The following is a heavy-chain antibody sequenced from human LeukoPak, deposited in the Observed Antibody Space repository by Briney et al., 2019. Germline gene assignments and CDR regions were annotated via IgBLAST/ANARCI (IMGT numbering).Heavy chain of an antibody. Sequence: GESLQISCQASGYTFSDLWFGWVRQLPGQGLEGMGSVYPADSDTRNRPSFEGHVTISADKSTNTAFLQWNSLQSSDSGIYFCARTQGLYGAADYWGQGTLVISSS. V-gene: IGHV5-51*01. D-gene: IGHD2-2*02. CDR2: VYPADSDT. J-gene: IGHJ4*02. CDR3: ARTQGLYGAADY. CDR1: GYTFSDLW.